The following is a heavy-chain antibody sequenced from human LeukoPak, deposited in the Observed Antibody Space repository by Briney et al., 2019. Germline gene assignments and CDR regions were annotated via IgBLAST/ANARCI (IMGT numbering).Heavy chain of an antibody. D-gene: IGHD3-22*01. J-gene: IGHJ1*01. Sequence: GGSLRLSCAASGFTLSSYWMSWVRQAPGKGLEWVANIKQDGSEKYYVDSVKGRFTISRDNAKNSLYLQMSSLRADDTAVYYCARDRLLYYYDSGPTGHFQHWGQGTLVTVSS. CDR2: IKQDGSEK. V-gene: IGHV3-7*01. CDR1: GFTLSSYW. CDR3: ARDRLLYYYDSGPTGHFQH.